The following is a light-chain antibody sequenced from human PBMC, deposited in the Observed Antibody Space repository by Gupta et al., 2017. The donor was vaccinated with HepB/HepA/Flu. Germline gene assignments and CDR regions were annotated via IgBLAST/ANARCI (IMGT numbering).Light chain of an antibody. J-gene: IGKJ1*01. CDR2: WAS. V-gene: IGKV4-1*01. CDR1: QSILYSPNNKNY. Sequence: DIVVTQSPDSLAASLGERATINCKSSQSILYSPNNKNYLAWYQQKPGQPPKLLIYWASTRESGVPDRFSGSGSGTXFTLTIXSLQAEDVAVYYCQQVYSTPGTFGXGTKVEIK. CDR3: QQVYSTPGT.